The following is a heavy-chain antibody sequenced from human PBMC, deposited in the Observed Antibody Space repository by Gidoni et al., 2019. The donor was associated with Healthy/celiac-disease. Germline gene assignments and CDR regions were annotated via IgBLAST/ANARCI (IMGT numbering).Heavy chain of an antibody. Sequence: QVTLRESGPALVKPTQTLTLTCTFPGFSLSTSGMCVSWIRQPPGKALEWLALIDWDDDKYYSTSLKTRLTISKDTSKNQVVLTMTNMDPVDTATYYCARETTGQGYFDYWGQGTLVTVSS. J-gene: IGHJ4*02. CDR1: GFSLSTSGMC. CDR3: ARETTGQGYFDY. D-gene: IGHD4-17*01. V-gene: IGHV2-70*01. CDR2: IDWDDDK.